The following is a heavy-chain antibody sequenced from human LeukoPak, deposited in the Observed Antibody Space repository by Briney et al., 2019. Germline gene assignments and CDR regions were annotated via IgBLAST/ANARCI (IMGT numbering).Heavy chain of an antibody. Sequence: VASVKVSCKVSGHSLTELSLHWVRQAPGEGLEWMGNFDPEDGETIYAQKFQGRVTMSEDASTQTAYMELSSLRSEDRAVYYCATGRGFFDFWGQGTLVTVSS. CDR1: GHSLTELS. CDR3: ATGRGFFDF. V-gene: IGHV1-24*01. J-gene: IGHJ4*02. CDR2: FDPEDGET.